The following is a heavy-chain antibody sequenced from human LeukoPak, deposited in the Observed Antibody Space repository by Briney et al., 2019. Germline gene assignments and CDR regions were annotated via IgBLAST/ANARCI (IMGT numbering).Heavy chain of an antibody. D-gene: IGHD4-17*01. Sequence: KPSETLSLTCTVSGGSISLYYWSWIRQSPGKGLEWIGYIYYSGTTNYNPSLKSRVTISVDTSRNQFSLQLRSVTAADTAVYYCAREDPQTTVPEGMDVWGQGTTVIVSS. V-gene: IGHV4-59*01. CDR2: IYYSGTT. J-gene: IGHJ6*02. CDR1: GGSISLYY. CDR3: AREDPQTTVPEGMDV.